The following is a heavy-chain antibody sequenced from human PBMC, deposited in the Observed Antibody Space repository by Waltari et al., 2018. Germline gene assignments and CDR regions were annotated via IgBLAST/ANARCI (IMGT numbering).Heavy chain of an antibody. J-gene: IGHJ2*01. CDR2: IIPILGIA. CDR3: ARVGYCGGDCAQHYWYFDL. D-gene: IGHD2-21*01. Sequence: QVQLVQSGAEVKKPGSSVKVSCKASGGTFSSYAISWVRQAPGQGLEWMGGIIPILGIANYAQKFQGRVTITADESTSTAYMELSSLRSEDTAVYYCARVGYCGGDCAQHYWYFDLWGRGTLVTVSS. V-gene: IGHV1-69*04. CDR1: GGTFSSYA.